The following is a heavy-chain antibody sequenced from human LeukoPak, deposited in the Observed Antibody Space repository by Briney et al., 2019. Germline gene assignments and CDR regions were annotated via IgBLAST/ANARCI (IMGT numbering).Heavy chain of an antibody. D-gene: IGHD1-26*01. CDR2: IHYSGST. CDR3: ARLPHHSAGWFDP. V-gene: IGHV4-59*08. CDR1: GGSISNYY. Sequence: PSETLSLTCTVSGGSISNYYWSWIWQPPGKGLEWIGYIHYSGSTNYNPSLKSRVTISADTSKNQFSLKLTSVTAADTAVYYCARLPHHSAGWFDPWGQGTLVTVSS. J-gene: IGHJ5*02.